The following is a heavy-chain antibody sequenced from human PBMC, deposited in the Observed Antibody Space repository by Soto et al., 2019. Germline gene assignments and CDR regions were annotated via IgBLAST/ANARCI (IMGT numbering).Heavy chain of an antibody. CDR3: AREWAGTYYYGMDV. D-gene: IGHD6-19*01. CDR1: GYTFTGYY. CDR2: INPNSGGT. V-gene: IGHV1-2*02. J-gene: IGHJ6*02. Sequence: ASVKVSGKASGYTFTGYYMHWVRQAPGQGLEWMGWINPNSGGTNYAQKFQGRVTMTRDTSISTAYMELSRLRSDDTAVYYCAREWAGTYYYGMDVWGQGTTVTVSS.